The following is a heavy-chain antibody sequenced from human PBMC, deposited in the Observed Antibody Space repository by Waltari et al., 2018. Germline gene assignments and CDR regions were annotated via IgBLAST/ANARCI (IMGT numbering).Heavy chain of an antibody. V-gene: IGHV1-8*01. CDR1: GYTFTSYD. CDR2: MNPNMGNT. J-gene: IGHJ6*02. Sequence: QVQLVQSGAEVKKPGASVKVSCKASGYTFTSYDINWVRQATGQGLEWMGWMNPNMGNTGYAQKFQGRVTMTRNTSISTAYMELSSLRSEDTAMCYGARHGRTLVVVAATPDYYYGMDVWGQGTTVTVSS. CDR3: ARHGRTLVVVAATPDYYYGMDV. D-gene: IGHD2-15*01.